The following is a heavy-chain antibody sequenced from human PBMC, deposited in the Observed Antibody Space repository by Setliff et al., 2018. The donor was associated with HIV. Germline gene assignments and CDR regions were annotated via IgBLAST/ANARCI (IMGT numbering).Heavy chain of an antibody. CDR1: GYTFTNYD. J-gene: IGHJ3*02. Sequence: ASVKVSCKASGYTFTNYDISWVRQAPGQGLEWMGWISAYNGNTNYAQKLQDRVTMTTDTSTSTAYMELRSLRSEDTAVYFCARILVGVDDAFDIWGQGTMVTVSS. CDR3: ARILVGVDDAFDI. D-gene: IGHD1-26*01. CDR2: ISAYNGNT. V-gene: IGHV1-18*01.